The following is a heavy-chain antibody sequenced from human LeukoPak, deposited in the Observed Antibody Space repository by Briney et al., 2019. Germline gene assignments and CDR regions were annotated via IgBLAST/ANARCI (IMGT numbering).Heavy chain of an antibody. CDR3: ARDRVAAAGTFDP. Sequence: ASVKVSCKASGYTFTGYYMHWVRQAPGQGLEWMGWISAYNGNTNYAQKLQGRVTMTTDTSTSTAYMELRSLRSDDTAVYYCARDRVAAAGTFDPWGQGTLVTVSS. D-gene: IGHD6-13*01. CDR2: ISAYNGNT. V-gene: IGHV1-18*04. J-gene: IGHJ5*02. CDR1: GYTFTGYY.